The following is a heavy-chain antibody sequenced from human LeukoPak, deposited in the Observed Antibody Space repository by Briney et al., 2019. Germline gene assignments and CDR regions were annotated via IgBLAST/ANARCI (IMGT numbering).Heavy chain of an antibody. CDR3: ASPSYSYGAFDI. CDR1: GFTFSSYS. D-gene: IGHD5-18*01. J-gene: IGHJ3*02. CDR2: ISSSSSTI. V-gene: IGHV3-48*04. Sequence: GGSLRLPCAASGFTFSSYSMNWVRQAPGRGLEWVSYISSSSSTIYYADSVKGRFTISRDNAKNSLYLQMNSLRAEGTAVYYCASPSYSYGAFDIWGQGTMVTVSS.